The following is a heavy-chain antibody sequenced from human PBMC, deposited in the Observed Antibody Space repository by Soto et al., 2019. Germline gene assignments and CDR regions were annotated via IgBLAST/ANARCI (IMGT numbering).Heavy chain of an antibody. J-gene: IGHJ6*02. V-gene: IGHV4-59*12. CDR3: ARERRGYNWNDGGYYYGMDV. Sequence: SETLSLTCTVSGGSISSYYWSWIRQPPGKGLEWIGYIYYSGSTNYNPSHKSRVTISVDTSKNQLSLKLSSVTAADTAVYYCARERRGYNWNDGGYYYGMDVWGQGTTVTVSS. CDR2: IYYSGST. D-gene: IGHD1-20*01. CDR1: GGSISSYY.